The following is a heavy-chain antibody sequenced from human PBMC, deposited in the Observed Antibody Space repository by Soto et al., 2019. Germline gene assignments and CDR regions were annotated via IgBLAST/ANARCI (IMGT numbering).Heavy chain of an antibody. CDR2: IKGDGTNT. Sequence: EVQLVESGGGLVQFGGSLRLSCAASGFTFSSYWMHWVRQVPGKGLVWVSRIKGDGTNTGYADSVKGRFTISRDNVKNTLYLQMNSLRAEDTAVYYCARGLRGYYGFDYWGQGTLVTVSS. J-gene: IGHJ4*02. CDR3: ARGLRGYYGFDY. CDR1: GFTFSSYW. D-gene: IGHD3-10*01. V-gene: IGHV3-74*01.